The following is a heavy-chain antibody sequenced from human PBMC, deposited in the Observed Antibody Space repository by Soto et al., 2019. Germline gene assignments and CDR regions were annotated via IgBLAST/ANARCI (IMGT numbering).Heavy chain of an antibody. Sequence: PGESLSLTCAASGFMFSGYAMHWVRQAPGKGLEWVAIISNNVSNKYYADPVKGRFTISRDNSKNTLYLHMNSLRADDTAIYYCLRDSGGAYYSGMAVGGKGTTV. CDR3: LRDSGGAYYSGMAV. D-gene: IGHD3-10*01. J-gene: IGHJ6*04. CDR2: ISNNVSNK. CDR1: GFMFSGYA. V-gene: IGHV3-30-3*01.